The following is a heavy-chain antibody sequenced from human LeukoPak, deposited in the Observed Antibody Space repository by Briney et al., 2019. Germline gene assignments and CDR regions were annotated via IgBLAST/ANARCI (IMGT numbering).Heavy chain of an antibody. CDR3: AKDSYYDSSVYYSQIDY. CDR2: IRYDGSNK. J-gene: IGHJ4*02. V-gene: IGHV3-30*02. CDR1: GLTFSNYG. D-gene: IGHD3-22*01. Sequence: GGSLRISCAASGLTFSNYGMHWVRQAPGKGLEWVAFIRYDGSNKYYADSVKGRFTISRGNSKNTLYLQMNSLRAEDTAVYYCAKDSYYDSSVYYSQIDYWGQGTLVTVSS.